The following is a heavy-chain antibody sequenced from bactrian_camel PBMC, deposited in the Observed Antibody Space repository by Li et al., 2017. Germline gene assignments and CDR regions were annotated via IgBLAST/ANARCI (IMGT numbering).Heavy chain of an antibody. CDR3: AAPEMGWAELWSPSDFDY. D-gene: IGHD5*01. J-gene: IGHJ6*01. CDR1: GYTRSDNC. Sequence: QLVESGGGSVQAGGALRLSCAAYGYTRSDNCMAWFRQRPGNGREGVASICPGNRTSYGEFVEGRFTISRDNAQNTAYLYLQMNDLKFEDTAMYYCAAPEMGWAELWSPSDFDYWGHGTQVTVS. V-gene: IGHV3S25*01. CDR2: ICPGNRT.